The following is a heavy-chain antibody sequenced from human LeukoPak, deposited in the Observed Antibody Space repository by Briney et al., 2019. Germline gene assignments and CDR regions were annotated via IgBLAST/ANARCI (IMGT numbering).Heavy chain of an antibody. D-gene: IGHD3-22*01. J-gene: IGHJ4*02. Sequence: PSETLSLTCSVSGGSISSRSYYWSWIRQPPGKGLDWIGFIFYSRTTNYNPSLKSRVTISVDTSKNQFSLKLSSVTAADTAVYYCARGGWNKFDYWGQGTLVTVSS. CDR2: IFYSRTT. CDR1: GGSISSRSYY. V-gene: IGHV4-61*01. CDR3: ARGGWNKFDY.